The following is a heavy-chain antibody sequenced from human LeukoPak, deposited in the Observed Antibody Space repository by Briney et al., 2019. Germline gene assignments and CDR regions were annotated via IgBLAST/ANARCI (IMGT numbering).Heavy chain of an antibody. CDR1: GGSFTSADNY. CDR2: IHYSGST. J-gene: IGHJ4*02. D-gene: IGHD2-15*01. Sequence: PSDTLSLTCTVSGGSFTSADNYCSWIRQPPGKGLEWIGYIHYSGSTFYNPSLKSRVTMSVDTSKNQFSLKLNSVTAADTAVYYCARGELLYDYWGQGTLVTVSS. CDR3: ARGELLYDY. V-gene: IGHV4-30-4*01.